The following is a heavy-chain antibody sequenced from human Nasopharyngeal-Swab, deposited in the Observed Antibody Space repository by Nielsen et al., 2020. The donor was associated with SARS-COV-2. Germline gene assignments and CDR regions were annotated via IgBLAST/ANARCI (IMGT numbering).Heavy chain of an antibody. D-gene: IGHD7-27*01. V-gene: IGHV1-2*02. J-gene: IGHJ2*01. Sequence: ASVKVSCKASGYTFTGYYMHWVRRAPGQGLEWMGWINPNSGGTNYAQKFQGRVTMTRDTSISTAYMELNRLTYDDTAVYYCARKTGDRMDWYFDLWGRGTLVSVSS. CDR1: GYTFTGYY. CDR2: INPNSGGT. CDR3: ARKTGDRMDWYFDL.